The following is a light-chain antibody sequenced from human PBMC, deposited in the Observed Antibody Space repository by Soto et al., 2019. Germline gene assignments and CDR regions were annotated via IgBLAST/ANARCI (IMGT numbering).Light chain of an antibody. J-gene: IGKJ1*01. CDR1: QSISSY. V-gene: IGKV1-39*01. CDR3: QQSYSTPRT. CDR2: AXS. Sequence: QSXSSLSASVGDRVTITCRASQSISSYLXWYQXKPGKAPKLLIYAXSSLQSGVPSRFXXXXXGTDXTLTISSLQPEDFATYYCQQSYSTPRTFGQGTKVEIK.